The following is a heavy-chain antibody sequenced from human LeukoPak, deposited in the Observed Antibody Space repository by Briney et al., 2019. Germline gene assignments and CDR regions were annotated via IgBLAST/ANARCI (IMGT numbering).Heavy chain of an antibody. Sequence: RPSETLSLTCTVSGGSISSSSYYWGWIRQPPGKGLEWIGSIYYSGSTYYNPSLKSRVTISVDTSKNQFSLKLSSVTAADTAVYYCARLATNYYDSSRFHPGGAFDIWGQGTMVTVSS. CDR3: ARLATNYYDSSRFHPGGAFDI. D-gene: IGHD3-22*01. V-gene: IGHV4-39*01. CDR2: IYYSGST. CDR1: GGSISSSSYY. J-gene: IGHJ3*02.